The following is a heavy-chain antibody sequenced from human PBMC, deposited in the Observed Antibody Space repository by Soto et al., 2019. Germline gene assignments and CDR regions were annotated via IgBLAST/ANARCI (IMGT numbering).Heavy chain of an antibody. D-gene: IGHD5-12*01. CDR3: VREPNTSRYHHDAFDI. J-gene: IGHJ3*02. CDR2: INPSGGST. CDR1: GYTFTIYY. V-gene: IGHV1-46*03. Sequence: ASVKVSCTASGYTFTIYYIHCVRQAPRQGLEWMGIINPSGGSTSYAQKFQGRVTMTRDTSTSTVYMPMSSLRSEDTALYYCVREPNTSRYHHDAFDIWGQGTMVPVSS.